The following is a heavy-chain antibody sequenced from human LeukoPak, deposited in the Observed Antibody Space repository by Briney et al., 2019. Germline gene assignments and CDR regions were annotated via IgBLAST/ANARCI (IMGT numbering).Heavy chain of an antibody. Sequence: GASVKVSCKASGYTFTSYYMHWVRQAPGQGLEWMGIINPSGGSTSHAQKFQGRVTMTRDMSTSTVYMELSSLRSEDTAVYYCARAGYDSSGYFTYFDYWGQGTLVTVSS. CDR1: GYTFTSYY. D-gene: IGHD3-22*01. CDR2: INPSGGST. CDR3: ARAGYDSSGYFTYFDY. J-gene: IGHJ4*02. V-gene: IGHV1-46*01.